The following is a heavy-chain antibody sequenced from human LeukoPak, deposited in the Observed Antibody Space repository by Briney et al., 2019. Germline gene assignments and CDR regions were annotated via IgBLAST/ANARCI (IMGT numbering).Heavy chain of an antibody. J-gene: IGHJ4*02. CDR1: GGSISSYY. CDR3: ARVSGYYDSGGYPYYFDY. V-gene: IGHV4-59*01. D-gene: IGHD3-22*01. Sequence: SETLSLTCTVSGGSISSYYWSWLRQPPGKGLEWIGYIYYSGSTNYNPSLKSRVTISVDTSKNQFSLKLSSVTAADTAVYYCARVSGYYDSGGYPYYFDYWGQGTLVTVSS. CDR2: IYYSGST.